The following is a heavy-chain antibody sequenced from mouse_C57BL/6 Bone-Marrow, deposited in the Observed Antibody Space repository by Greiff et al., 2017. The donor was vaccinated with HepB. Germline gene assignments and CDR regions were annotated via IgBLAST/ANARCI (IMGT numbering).Heavy chain of an antibody. V-gene: IGHV14-4*01. D-gene: IGHD3-2*02. J-gene: IGHJ3*01. CDR3: TTGSGYGFAY. CDR2: IDPENGDT. Sequence: EVQLQQSGAELVRPGASVKLSCTASCFNIKDDYMHWVKQRPEQGLEWIGWIDPENGDTEYASKFQGKATITADTSSNTAYLQLSSLTSEDTAVYYCTTGSGYGFAYWGQGTLVTVSA. CDR1: CFNIKDDY.